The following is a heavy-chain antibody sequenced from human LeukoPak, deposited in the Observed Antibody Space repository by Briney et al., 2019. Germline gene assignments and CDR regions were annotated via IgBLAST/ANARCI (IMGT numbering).Heavy chain of an antibody. J-gene: IGHJ4*02. V-gene: IGHV3-74*01. CDR3: ARTYYDILTGYNPYFDY. D-gene: IGHD3-9*01. CDR1: GFTFSTYW. Sequence: GGSLRLSCVASGFTFSTYWMHWVRQAPGKGLVWVSRTNNDGTSTSYADSVKGRFTISRDNAKNFLYLQMNSLRAEDTAVYYCARTYYDILTGYNPYFDYWGQGILVTVSS. CDR2: TNNDGTST.